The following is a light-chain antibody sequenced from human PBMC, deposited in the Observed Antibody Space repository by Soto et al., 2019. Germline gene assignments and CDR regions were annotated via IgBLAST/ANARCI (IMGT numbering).Light chain of an antibody. CDR3: AAWDESPNVPV. CDR1: NSNIGRNT. J-gene: IGLJ3*02. Sequence: QSVLTQPPSASGTPGQRVTISCSGSNSNIGRNTVNWYQQFPGAAPNLLIHSDNQRPSGVPDRFSGSRSGTSASLAISGLQSEDVADYYCAAWDESPNVPVFGGGTKLNVL. V-gene: IGLV1-44*01. CDR2: SDN.